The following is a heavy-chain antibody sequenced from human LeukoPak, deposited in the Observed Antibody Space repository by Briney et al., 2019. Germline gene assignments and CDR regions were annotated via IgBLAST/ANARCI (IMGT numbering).Heavy chain of an antibody. V-gene: IGHV3-30-3*01. CDR1: GFTFSSYG. CDR3: ARDISSYSSSWSYFDY. CDR2: ISYDGSNK. D-gene: IGHD6-13*01. J-gene: IGHJ4*02. Sequence: PPGGSLRLSCAASGFTFSSYGMHWVRQAPGKGLEWVAVISYDGSNKYYADSVKGRFTISRDNSKNTLYLQMNSLRAEDTAVYYCARDISSYSSSWSYFDYWGQGTLVTVSS.